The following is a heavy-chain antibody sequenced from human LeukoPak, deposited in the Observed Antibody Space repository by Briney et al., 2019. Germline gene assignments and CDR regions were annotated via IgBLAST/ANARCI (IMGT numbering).Heavy chain of an antibody. CDR2: VYYSGNT. J-gene: IGHJ4*02. Sequence: SETLSLTCSVSGGSISSSIYYWGWIRQPPGKGLEWIGSVYYSGNTYYNPSLKSRVTISVDTSKSQFSLKLSSVTAADTAVYYCARGSGWSDYFDYWGQGTLVTVSS. V-gene: IGHV4-39*07. D-gene: IGHD6-19*01. CDR1: GGSISSSIYY. CDR3: ARGSGWSDYFDY.